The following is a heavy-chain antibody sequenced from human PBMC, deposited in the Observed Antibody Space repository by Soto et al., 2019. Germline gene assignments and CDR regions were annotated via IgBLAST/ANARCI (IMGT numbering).Heavy chain of an antibody. CDR1: GFSLSTSGVG. CDR3: ARRLVGDWPGGTCQGFDY. D-gene: IGHD2-8*02. Sequence: QITLKESGPTLMKPTQTLTLTCTFSGFSLSTSGVGVGWIRQPPGKALEWLALIFWDADTRYSPSLKSRLTITKETSKHHVVLTMATMDPVDTATYYCARRLVGDWPGGTCQGFDYWGQGTLVTVSS. CDR2: IFWDADT. V-gene: IGHV2-5*02. J-gene: IGHJ4*02.